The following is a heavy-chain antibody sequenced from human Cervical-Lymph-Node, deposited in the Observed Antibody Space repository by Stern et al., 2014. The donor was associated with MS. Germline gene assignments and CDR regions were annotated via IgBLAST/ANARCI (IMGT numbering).Heavy chain of an antibody. D-gene: IGHD4-17*01. J-gene: IGHJ4*02. V-gene: IGHV1-3*01. CDR2: INAGNGNT. Sequence: VQLVQSGAEVKKPGASVTVSCKASGYTFTSYAMHWVRQAPGQRLEWMGWINAGNGNTKYSQKFQGRVTITRDTSASTAYMELSSLRSEDTAVYYCATTAPFDYWGQGTLVTVSS. CDR1: GYTFTSYA. CDR3: ATTAPFDY.